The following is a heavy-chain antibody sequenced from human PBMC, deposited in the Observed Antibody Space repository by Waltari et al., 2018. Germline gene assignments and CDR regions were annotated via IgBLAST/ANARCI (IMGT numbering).Heavy chain of an antibody. D-gene: IGHD6-6*01. CDR2: INPTSGGT. CDR1: GYTFTGYY. CDR3: ARKQLNDY. Sequence: QVQLVQSGAEVKKHGASVKVSCKASGYTFTGYYMHWVRQAPGQGIEWMGRINPTSGGTNYAQKFQGRVTMTRDTSISTAYMELSRLRSDDTAVYYCARKQLNDYWGQGTLVTVSS. V-gene: IGHV1-2*06. J-gene: IGHJ4*02.